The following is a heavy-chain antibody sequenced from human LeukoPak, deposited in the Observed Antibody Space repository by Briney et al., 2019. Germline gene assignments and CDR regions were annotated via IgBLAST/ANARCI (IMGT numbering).Heavy chain of an antibody. CDR3: ARDWYHAIDY. CDR2: ISSSGSTI. D-gene: IGHD2-2*01. CDR1: GFTFSSYE. Sequence: GGSLRLSCAASGFTFSSYEMNWVRQAPGKGLEWVSYISSSGSTIYYADSVKGRFTISRDNAKNTLFLQMNSLRAEDTAVYYCARDWYHAIDYWGQGTLVTVSS. V-gene: IGHV3-48*03. J-gene: IGHJ4*02.